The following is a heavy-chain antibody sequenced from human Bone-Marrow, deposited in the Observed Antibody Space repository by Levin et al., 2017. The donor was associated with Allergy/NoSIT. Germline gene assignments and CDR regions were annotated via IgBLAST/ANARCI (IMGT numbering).Heavy chain of an antibody. CDR3: ATPEGNSGGYYYYYGMDV. CDR1: GYTFTSYY. J-gene: IGHJ6*02. CDR2: INPSGGST. D-gene: IGHD4-23*01. V-gene: IGHV1-46*01. Sequence: VASVKVSCKASGYTFTSYYMHWVRQAPGQGLEWMGIINPSGGSTSYAQKFQGRVTMTRDTSTSTVYMELSSLRSEDTAVYYCATPEGNSGGYYYYYGMDVWGQGTTVTVSS.